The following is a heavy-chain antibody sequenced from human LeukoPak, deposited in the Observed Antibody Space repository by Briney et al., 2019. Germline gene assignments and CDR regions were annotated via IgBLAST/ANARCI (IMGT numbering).Heavy chain of an antibody. CDR1: GGSISSGGYS. J-gene: IGHJ5*02. D-gene: IGHD2/OR15-2a*01. CDR2: IYHSGST. CDR3: ARSGTVFLSVMWFDP. V-gene: IGHV4-30-2*01. Sequence: SETLSLTCAVSGGSISSGGYSWSWIRQPPGKGLEWIGYIYHSGSTYYNPSLKSRVTISVDRSKNQFSLKLSSVTAADTAVYYCARSGTVFLSVMWFDPRGQGTLVTVSS.